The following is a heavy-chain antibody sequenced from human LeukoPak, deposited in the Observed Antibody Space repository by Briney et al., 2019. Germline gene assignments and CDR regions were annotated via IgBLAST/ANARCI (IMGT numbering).Heavy chain of an antibody. CDR1: GFTFSNAW. CDR2: IKSKTDGGTT. V-gene: IGHV3-15*01. Sequence: GGSLRLSCAASGFTFSNAWMSWVRQAPGKGLECVGRIKSKTDGGTTDYAAPVKGRFTISRDDSKNTLYLQMNSLKTEDTAVYYCTTEDYYGSGSFDYWGQGTLVTVSS. CDR3: TTEDYYGSGSFDY. J-gene: IGHJ4*02. D-gene: IGHD3-10*01.